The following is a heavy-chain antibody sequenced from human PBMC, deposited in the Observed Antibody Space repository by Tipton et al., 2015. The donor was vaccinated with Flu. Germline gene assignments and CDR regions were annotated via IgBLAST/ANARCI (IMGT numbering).Heavy chain of an antibody. CDR2: ISSDGSEK. CDR3: AKELRRFGSGSYSYYGD. D-gene: IGHD3-10*01. V-gene: IGHV3-30*18. CDR1: GFSFDNYD. J-gene: IGHJ4*02. Sequence: SLRLSCAASGFSFDNYDMHWVRQAPGKGLEWVARISSDGSEKSYAESVKGRFAISRDNSKNTLYLQTTSLRAEDTAVYYCAKELRRFGSGSYSYYGDWGQGTLVTVSS.